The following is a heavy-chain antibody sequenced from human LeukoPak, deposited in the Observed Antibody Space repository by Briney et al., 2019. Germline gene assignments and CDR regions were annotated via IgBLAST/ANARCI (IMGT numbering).Heavy chain of an antibody. CDR3: ASRRTYYDFWSGSDDAFDI. D-gene: IGHD3-3*01. CDR1: GFIFDDYA. V-gene: IGHV3-43*02. Sequence: GGSLRLSCAASGFIFDDYAMHWVRQAPGKGLEWVSVISGDDSSIYYADSVKGRFTISRDNAKNSLYLQMNSLRAEDTAVYYCASRRTYYDFWSGSDDAFDIWGQGTMVTVSS. J-gene: IGHJ3*02. CDR2: ISGDDSSI.